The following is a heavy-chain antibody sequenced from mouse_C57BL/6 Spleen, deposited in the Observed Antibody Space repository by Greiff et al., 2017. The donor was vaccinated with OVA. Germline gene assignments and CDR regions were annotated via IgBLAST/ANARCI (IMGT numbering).Heavy chain of an antibody. CDR3: ARGGVYGNWYFDV. D-gene: IGHD2-1*01. CDR1: GYTFTSYW. Sequence: VQLQESGAELVRPGSSVKLSCKASGYTFTSYWMHWVKQRPIQGLEWIGNIDPSDSETHYNQKFKDKATLTVDKSSSTAYMQLSSLTSEDSAVYYCARGGVYGNWYFDVWGTGTTVTVSS. J-gene: IGHJ1*03. CDR2: IDPSDSET. V-gene: IGHV1-52*01.